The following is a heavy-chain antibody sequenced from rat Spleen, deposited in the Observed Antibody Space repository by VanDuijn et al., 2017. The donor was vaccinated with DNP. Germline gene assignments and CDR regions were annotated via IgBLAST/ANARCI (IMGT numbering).Heavy chain of an antibody. Sequence: EVQLVESGGGLVQPGRSLKLSCAASGFTFSDYYMAWVRQAPTKGLEWVAYLTYDGGSTYYRDSVKGRFTISRDNAKSTLYLQMNSLRSEDMATCYCARQNYNHHGGVAYWGQGTLGSVSA. J-gene: IGHJ3*01. D-gene: IGHD1-10*01. CDR3: ARQNYNHHGGVAY. CDR2: LTYDGGST. V-gene: IGHV5-22*01. CDR1: GFTFSDYY.